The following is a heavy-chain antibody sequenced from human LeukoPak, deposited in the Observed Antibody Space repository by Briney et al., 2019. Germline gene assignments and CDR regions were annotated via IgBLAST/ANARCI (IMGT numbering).Heavy chain of an antibody. Sequence: SVKVSCKASGGTFSSYAISWVRQAPGQGLEWMGRIIPILGIANYAQKFQGRVTITADKSTSTAYMELSSLRSEDTAVYYCARGEGGGYNFDYWGQGTLVTVSS. CDR3: ARGEGGGYNFDY. V-gene: IGHV1-69*04. CDR1: GGTFSSYA. J-gene: IGHJ4*02. D-gene: IGHD5-24*01. CDR2: IIPILGIA.